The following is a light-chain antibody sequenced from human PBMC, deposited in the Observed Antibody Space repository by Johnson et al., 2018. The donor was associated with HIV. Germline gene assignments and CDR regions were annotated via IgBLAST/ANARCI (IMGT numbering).Light chain of an antibody. CDR2: DNN. J-gene: IGLJ1*01. CDR3: VGWDSSLSGYV. Sequence: QSVLTQPPSVSAAPGQKVTISCSGSSSNIGNNYVSWYQQLPGTAPKLLIYDNNKRPSGIPDRFSGSKSGTSATLGITGLQTGDEADYYCVGWDSSLSGYVFGTGTKVTGL. V-gene: IGLV1-51*01. CDR1: SSNIGNNY.